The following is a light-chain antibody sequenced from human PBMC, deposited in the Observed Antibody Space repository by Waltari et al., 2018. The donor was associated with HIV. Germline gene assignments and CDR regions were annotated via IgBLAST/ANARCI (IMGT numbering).Light chain of an antibody. V-gene: IGKV1-39*01. Sequence: DIQMTQSPSSLSASVGDRVTIPCRASQSVSSYLNWYQQTPGKAPKLLIYAASSVPSRVPSRFSGSGSGTDFTLTISSLQPEDFATYYCQQGYSTPFTFGQGTRLEIK. CDR2: AAS. CDR3: QQGYSTPFT. J-gene: IGKJ5*01. CDR1: QSVSSY.